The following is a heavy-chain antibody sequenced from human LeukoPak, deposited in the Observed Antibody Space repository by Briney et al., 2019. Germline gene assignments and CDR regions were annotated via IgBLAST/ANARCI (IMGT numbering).Heavy chain of an antibody. D-gene: IGHD1-1*01. V-gene: IGHV1-2*02. Sequence: ASVKVSCKASGGTFSSYAISWVRQAPGQGLEWMGWINPNSGGTNYAQKFQGRVTMTRDTSISTAYMELSRLRSDDTAVYYCARGPRNWNDPSDAFDIWGQGTMVTVSS. J-gene: IGHJ3*02. CDR1: GGTFSSYA. CDR2: INPNSGGT. CDR3: ARGPRNWNDPSDAFDI.